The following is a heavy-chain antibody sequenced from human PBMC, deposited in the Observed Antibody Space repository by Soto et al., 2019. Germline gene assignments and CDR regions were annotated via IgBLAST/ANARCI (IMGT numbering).Heavy chain of an antibody. CDR1: GGTFSSYA. J-gene: IGHJ4*02. CDR2: IIPIFGTA. CDR3: ARDLQRGGYFDY. D-gene: IGHD2-15*01. V-gene: IGHV1-69*13. Sequence: GASVKVSCKASGGTFSSYAISWVRQAPGQGLEWMGGIIPIFGTANYAQKFQGRVTITADESTSTAYMELSSLRSEDTAVYYCARDLQRGGYFDYWGQGTLVTVSS.